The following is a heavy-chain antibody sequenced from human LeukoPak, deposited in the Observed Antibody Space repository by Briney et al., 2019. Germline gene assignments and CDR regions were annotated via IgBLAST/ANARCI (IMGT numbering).Heavy chain of an antibody. Sequence: GGSLRLSCAASGVTVSSNYMSWVRQAPGKGLEWVSVIYSGGSTYYADSVKGRFTISRDNSKNTLYLQMNSLRAEDTAVYYCAMRYYYGSGSYLDYWGQGTLVTVSS. J-gene: IGHJ4*02. V-gene: IGHV3-66*02. CDR1: GVTVSSNY. CDR3: AMRYYYGSGSYLDY. CDR2: IYSGGST. D-gene: IGHD3-10*01.